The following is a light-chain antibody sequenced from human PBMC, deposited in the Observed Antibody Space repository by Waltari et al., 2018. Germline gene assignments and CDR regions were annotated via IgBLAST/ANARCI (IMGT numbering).Light chain of an antibody. J-gene: IGLJ2*01. CDR1: SGHITYN. CDR2: VNSDGSH. V-gene: IGLV4-69*01. Sequence: QLLLTLSPSASASLGASVKLTCTLSSGHITYNIAWHQQSEKGPRFLMKVNSDGSHSRGDGIPDRFSGSSSGTERYLTISNLQSEDEADYYCQTWATAIVLFGGGTKLIVL. CDR3: QTWATAIVL.